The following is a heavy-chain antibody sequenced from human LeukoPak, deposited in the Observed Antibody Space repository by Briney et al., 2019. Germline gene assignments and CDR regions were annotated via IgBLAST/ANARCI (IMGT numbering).Heavy chain of an antibody. J-gene: IGHJ6*03. D-gene: IGHD1-26*01. CDR3: ARDRGIVGTTGYYYMDV. V-gene: IGHV3-48*04. CDR2: IGSTM. Sequence: GGSLRLSCAASGFTFNSHWIHWVRQAPGKGLGWVSYIGSTMYYADSVKGRFTISRDNAKNSLYLQMNSLRAEDTAVYYCARDRGIVGTTGYYYMDVWGKGTTVTVSS. CDR1: GFTFNSHW.